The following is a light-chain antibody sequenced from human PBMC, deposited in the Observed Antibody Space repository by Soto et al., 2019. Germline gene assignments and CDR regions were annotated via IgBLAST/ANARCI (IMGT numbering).Light chain of an antibody. V-gene: IGKV3-20*01. CDR2: RAS. Sequence: VLTQSPGPLSLSPGQRATLSCRSSQSLSGNYLAWYQQKPGQAPRVLIYRASIRATGISDRFSGSGSGTDFTLTISRLEPEDVAVYYCQHYGASPWTFGQGTKVDIK. CDR1: QSLSGNY. J-gene: IGKJ1*01. CDR3: QHYGASPWT.